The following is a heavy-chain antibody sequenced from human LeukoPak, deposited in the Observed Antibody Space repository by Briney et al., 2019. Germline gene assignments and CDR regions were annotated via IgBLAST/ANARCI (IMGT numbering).Heavy chain of an antibody. CDR3: AKDHRGGYYYDASIYYFDS. CDR2: ISGIGIST. Sequence: GGSLRLSCAASGFAFNNHAMGWVRQAPGKGPEWVSAISGIGISTYYADSVKGRFTISRDNAKNTLFLQMSSLRAGDTAVYYCAKDHRGGYYYDASIYYFDSWGQGTLVTVSS. D-gene: IGHD3-22*01. J-gene: IGHJ4*02. CDR1: GFAFNNHA. V-gene: IGHV3-23*01.